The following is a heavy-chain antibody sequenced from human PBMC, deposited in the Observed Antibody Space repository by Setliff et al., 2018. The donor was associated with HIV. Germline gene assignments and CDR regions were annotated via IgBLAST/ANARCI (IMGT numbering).Heavy chain of an antibody. V-gene: IGHV3-53*01. J-gene: IGHJ4*02. CDR3: ARDRWFSNNWYSDY. CDR2: IYSDGSS. Sequence: GGSLRLSCAASGFTFSSYSMNWVRQAPGKGLEWVSVIYSDGSSYYADSVRGRFTISRDNAENSLFLQMTGLRPEDTAMYYCARDRWFSNNWYSDYWGQGTLVTVSS. D-gene: IGHD6-13*01. CDR1: GFTFSSYS.